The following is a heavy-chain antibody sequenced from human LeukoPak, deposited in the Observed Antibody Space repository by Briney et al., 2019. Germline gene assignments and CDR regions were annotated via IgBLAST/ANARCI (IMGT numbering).Heavy chain of an antibody. CDR3: AREVPDIVVVPAAFDY. J-gene: IGHJ4*02. CDR1: GFTVSSYY. D-gene: IGHD2-2*01. Sequence: GGSLRLSCVASGFTVSSYYVSWVRQAPGKGLEWVSGINWNSGTIGYADSVKGRFTISRDNAKNSLYLQMNSLRAEDTAVYYCAREVPDIVVVPAAFDYWGQGTLVTVSS. V-gene: IGHV3-20*04. CDR2: INWNSGTI.